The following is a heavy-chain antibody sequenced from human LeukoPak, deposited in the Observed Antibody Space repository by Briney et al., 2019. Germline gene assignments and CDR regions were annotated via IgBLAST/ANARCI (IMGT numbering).Heavy chain of an antibody. CDR2: IYYSGTT. CDR1: GGSISSSNYY. J-gene: IGHJ5*02. Sequence: SETLSLTCTVSGGSISSSNYYWGWIRQPPGKGLEWIGSIYYSGTTYYNPSLKSRVTISVDTSKNQFSLKLSSVTAADTAVYYCARERITMVRGKTENNWFDPWGQGTLVTVSS. D-gene: IGHD3-10*01. V-gene: IGHV4-39*07. CDR3: ARERITMVRGKTENNWFDP.